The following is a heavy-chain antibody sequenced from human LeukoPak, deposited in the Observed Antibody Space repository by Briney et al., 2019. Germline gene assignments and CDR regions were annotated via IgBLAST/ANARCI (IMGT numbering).Heavy chain of an antibody. CDR1: GYSISTNYS. J-gene: IGHJ4*02. CDR2: VHHSSRT. Sequence: SETLSLTCTVSGYSISTNYSWGWMRQPPGQGLEWIGSVHHSSRTYYNPSLKSRLTISLWTSKKHFFLKLSSVNYADTAVYYFARLANYVPVYWGQGSLVTVSS. CDR3: ARLANYVPVY. D-gene: IGHD1-7*01. V-gene: IGHV4-38-2*02.